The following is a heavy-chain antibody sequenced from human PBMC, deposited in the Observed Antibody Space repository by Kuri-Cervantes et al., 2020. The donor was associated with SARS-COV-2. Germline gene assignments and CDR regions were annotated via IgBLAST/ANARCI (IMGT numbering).Heavy chain of an antibody. D-gene: IGHD3-22*01. V-gene: IGHV4-59*08. CDR3: ARGRGYHDSSGYYFDS. Sequence: GSLRLSCIVSGVSITSRYWSWIRQSPGKGLQWVGHIYYSGRTSYNPSLKSRVTISEDTPKNQFSLKLTSVTAADTAVYFCARGRGYHDSSGYYFDSWGQGTLVTVSS. CDR2: IYYSGRT. J-gene: IGHJ4*02. CDR1: GVSITSRY.